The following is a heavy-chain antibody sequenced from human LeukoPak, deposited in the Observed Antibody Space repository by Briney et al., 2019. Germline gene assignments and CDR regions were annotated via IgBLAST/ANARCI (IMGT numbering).Heavy chain of an antibody. D-gene: IGHD6-13*01. CDR2: TSYRSSKWFN. CDR3: AREEFPGVAASLYGC. CDR1: GDSVSSNTAG. Sequence: SQTLSLTCAISGDSVSSNTAGWNWLRQSPSRGLEWLGRTSYRSSKWFNDYAVSVKNRIIITSDTSKNQFSLHLTSVTPEDTAVYYCAREEFPGVAASLYGCWGQGSLVTVSS. J-gene: IGHJ4*02. V-gene: IGHV6-1*01.